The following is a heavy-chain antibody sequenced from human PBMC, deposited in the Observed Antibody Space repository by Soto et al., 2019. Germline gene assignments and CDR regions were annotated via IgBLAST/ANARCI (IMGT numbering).Heavy chain of an antibody. J-gene: IGHJ4*02. CDR2: ISGSGAAT. CDR3: AKAPSVSMVVVGPSFDH. CDR1: GLTLSSYA. Sequence: GGSLRLSCAASGLTLSSYAMSWVRQAPGKGLEWVSSISGSGAATYYADSVKGRFTISRDNSKNTLYLQMNSLRAEDTAVYYCAKAPSVSMVVVGPSFDHWGQGTQVTVSS. D-gene: IGHD3-22*01. V-gene: IGHV3-23*01.